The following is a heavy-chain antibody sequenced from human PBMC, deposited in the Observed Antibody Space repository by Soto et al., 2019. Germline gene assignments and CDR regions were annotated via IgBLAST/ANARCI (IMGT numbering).Heavy chain of an antibody. CDR1: GFTFSSYG. Sequence: GGSLRLSCAASGFTFSSYGMHWVRQAPGKGLEWVAVIWYDGSNKYYADSVKGRFTISRDNSKNTLYPQMNSLRAEDTAVYYCARDFYSSGGPWFDPWGQGTLVTVSS. D-gene: IGHD2-15*01. V-gene: IGHV3-33*01. CDR3: ARDFYSSGGPWFDP. CDR2: IWYDGSNK. J-gene: IGHJ5*02.